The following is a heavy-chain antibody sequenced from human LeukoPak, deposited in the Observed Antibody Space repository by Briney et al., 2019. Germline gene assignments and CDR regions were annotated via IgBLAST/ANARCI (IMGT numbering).Heavy chain of an antibody. V-gene: IGHV3-30*02. CDR2: IRYDGSNE. D-gene: IGHD3-22*01. CDR3: AKLGDSSGPRDY. Sequence: GGSLRLSCAASGFTFSSYGMHWVRQAPGKGLEWAAFIRYDGSNEYYADSVKGRFTISRDNSKNTLYLQMNSLRAEDTAVYYCAKLGDSSGPRDYWGQGTLVTVSS. CDR1: GFTFSSYG. J-gene: IGHJ4*02.